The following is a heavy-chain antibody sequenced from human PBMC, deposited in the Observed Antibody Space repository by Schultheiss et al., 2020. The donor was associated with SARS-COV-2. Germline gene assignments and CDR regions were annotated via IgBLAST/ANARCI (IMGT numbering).Heavy chain of an antibody. CDR3: ARQTVTFDY. D-gene: IGHD4-17*01. CDR2: ISGSGGST. J-gene: IGHJ4*02. CDR1: GFTFDDYA. V-gene: IGHV3-23*01. Sequence: GESLKISCAASGFTFDDYAMHWVRQAPGKGLEWVSAISGSGGSTYYADSVKGRFTISRDNSKNTLYLQMNSLRAEDTAVYYCARQTVTFDYWGQGTLVTVSS.